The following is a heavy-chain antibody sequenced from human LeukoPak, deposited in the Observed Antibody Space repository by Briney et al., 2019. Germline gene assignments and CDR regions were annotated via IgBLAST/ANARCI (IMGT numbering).Heavy chain of an antibody. CDR2: ISYDGSNK. Sequence: GRSLRLSCAASGFTFSSYAMHWVRQAPGKGLEWVAVISYDGSNKYYADSVKGRFTISRDNSKNTLYLQMNSLRAEDTAVYYCARDPLRSLLLYCFDYWGQGTLVTVSS. CDR3: ARDPLRSLLLYCFDY. D-gene: IGHD3-22*01. J-gene: IGHJ4*02. V-gene: IGHV3-30*04. CDR1: GFTFSSYA.